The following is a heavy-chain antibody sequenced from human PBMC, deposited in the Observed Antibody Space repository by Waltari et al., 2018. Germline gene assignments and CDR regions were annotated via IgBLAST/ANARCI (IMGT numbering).Heavy chain of an antibody. CDR2: FDPEDGET. V-gene: IGHV1-24*01. Sequence: QVQLVQSGAEVKKPGASVKVSCKVSGYTLTELSMHWVRQAPGKGLEWMGGFDPEDGETIYAQKFQGRVTMTEDTSTDTAYMELSSLRSEDTAVYYCATDSLTIFGVVIPRGAFDIWGQGTMVTVSS. CDR1: GYTLTELS. D-gene: IGHD3-3*01. CDR3: ATDSLTIFGVVIPRGAFDI. J-gene: IGHJ3*02.